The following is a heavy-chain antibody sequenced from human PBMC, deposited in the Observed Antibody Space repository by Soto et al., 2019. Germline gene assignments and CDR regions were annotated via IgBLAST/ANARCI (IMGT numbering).Heavy chain of an antibody. J-gene: IGHJ3*02. CDR1: GGSISSSIYH. V-gene: IGHV4-39*01. CDR2: IYYSGST. Sequence: SHNLSLTCIGSGGSISSSIYHWGWIGPLPGEGPEWIGSIYYSGSTSYNPSLKSRVTISVDTSKNQFSLKLSSVTAADTAVYYCARGSGPNDAFDIWGQGTMVTVSS. D-gene: IGHD2-15*01. CDR3: ARGSGPNDAFDI.